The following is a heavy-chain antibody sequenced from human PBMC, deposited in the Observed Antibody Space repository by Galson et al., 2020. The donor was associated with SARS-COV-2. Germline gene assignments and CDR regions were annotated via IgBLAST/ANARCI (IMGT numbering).Heavy chain of an antibody. D-gene: IGHD3-3*01. Sequence: ETSETRSLTCTVSGAPINSFYWTWIRQPAGKGLEWIGRMYTSATTNYNPSLKSRVTMSIDTSKNQFSLKLSSVTAADTAVYYCARDGSSYFSNWFDPWGQGTLGTVSS. V-gene: IGHV4-4*07. J-gene: IGHJ5*02. CDR1: GAPINSFY. CDR2: MYTSATT. CDR3: ARDGSSYFSNWFDP.